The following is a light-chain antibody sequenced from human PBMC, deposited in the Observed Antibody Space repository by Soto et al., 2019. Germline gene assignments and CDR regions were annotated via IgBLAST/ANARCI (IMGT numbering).Light chain of an antibody. CDR1: QSVRSSH. J-gene: IGKJ5*01. CDR2: STS. CDR3: QQYGTSEII. Sequence: IVLTQSPGTLSLSPGERATLSCRASQSVRSSHLAWYQQMPGQAPRLLIYSTSSRASGIPDRFSGSGSGTDFTLTISRLETEDFAVFYCQQYGTSEIIFGQGTRLEIK. V-gene: IGKV3-20*01.